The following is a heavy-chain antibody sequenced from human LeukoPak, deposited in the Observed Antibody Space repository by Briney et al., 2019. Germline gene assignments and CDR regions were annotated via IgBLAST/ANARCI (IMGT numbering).Heavy chain of an antibody. D-gene: IGHD6-13*01. J-gene: IGHJ4*02. CDR3: ANGGIAAAVTDY. V-gene: IGHV3-23*01. CDR2: ISGSGGST. Sequence: GGSLRLSCAASGFTFSSYAMNWVRQAPGKGLEWVSGISGSGGSTYYADSVKGRFTISRDNSKNTLYLQMNSLRAEDTAVYYCANGGIAAAVTDYWGQGTLVTVSS. CDR1: GFTFSSYA.